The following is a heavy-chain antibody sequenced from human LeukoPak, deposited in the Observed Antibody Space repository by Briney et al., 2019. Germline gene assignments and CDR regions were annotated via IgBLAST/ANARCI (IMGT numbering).Heavy chain of an antibody. Sequence: GGSLRLSCAASGFTFSSYAMGWVRQAPGKGLEWVSGISGSGVSTFYADSGKGRFTISRDNSKNTLYLQVNSLRAEDTAVYYCAKVGNAIFDTANPLPFDYWGQETLVTVSS. CDR1: GFTFSSYA. CDR3: AKVGNAIFDTANPLPFDY. D-gene: IGHD5-18*01. V-gene: IGHV3-23*01. J-gene: IGHJ4*02. CDR2: ISGSGVST.